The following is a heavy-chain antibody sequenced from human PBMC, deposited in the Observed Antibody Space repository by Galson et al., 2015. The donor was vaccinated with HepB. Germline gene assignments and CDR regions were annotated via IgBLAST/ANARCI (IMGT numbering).Heavy chain of an antibody. CDR2: IRSRSSYI. CDR3: ARDVTGTLHFDY. J-gene: IGHJ4*02. D-gene: IGHD1-7*01. CDR1: GFTLSSYS. V-gene: IGHV3-21*04. Sequence: SLRLSCAASGFTLSSYSLHWVRQAPGKGLAWVSSIRSRSSYIYYADSVKGRFTISRDNAKNSLYLQMNSLRAEDTAVYYCARDVTGTLHFDYWGQGTLVTVSS.